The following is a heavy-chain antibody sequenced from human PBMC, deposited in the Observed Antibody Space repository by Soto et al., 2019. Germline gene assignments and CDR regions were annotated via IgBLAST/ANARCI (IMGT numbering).Heavy chain of an antibody. J-gene: IGHJ4*02. CDR2: ISSSSSYI. CDR3: ARDSWWSFSSSNDYFDY. Sequence: EVQLVESGGGLVKPGGSLRLSCAASGFTFSSYSMNWVRQAPGKGLEWVSSISSSSSYIYYADSVKGRFTISRDNAQNSLYLQMNSVRAEDTAVYYCARDSWWSFSSSNDYFDYWGQGTLVTVSS. CDR1: GFTFSSYS. V-gene: IGHV3-21*01. D-gene: IGHD6-6*01.